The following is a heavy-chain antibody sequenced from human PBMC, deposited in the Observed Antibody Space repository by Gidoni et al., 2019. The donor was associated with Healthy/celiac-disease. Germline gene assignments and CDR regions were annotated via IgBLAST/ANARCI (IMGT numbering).Heavy chain of an antibody. Sequence: CAASGFTFSSYAMHWVRQAPGKGLEWVAVISYDGSNKYYADSVKGRFTISRDNSKNTLYLQMNSLRAEDTAVYYCARDRHWNYDYWGQGTLVTVSS. D-gene: IGHD1-7*01. CDR3: ARDRHWNYDY. J-gene: IGHJ4*02. CDR2: ISYDGSNK. V-gene: IGHV3-30-3*01. CDR1: GFTFSSYA.